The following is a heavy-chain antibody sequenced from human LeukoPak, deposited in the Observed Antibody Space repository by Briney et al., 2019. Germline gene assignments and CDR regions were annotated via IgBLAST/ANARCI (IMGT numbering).Heavy chain of an antibody. CDR3: AKDYVFRYFPY. J-gene: IGHJ4*02. Sequence: GGSLRLSCAASGFTFSSYDMSWVRQAPGKGLEWVSTISGTGGSTYYADSVKGRFTISRDNSKNTLFLQMNSLRAEDTAVYYCAKDYVFRYFPYWGQGTLVTVSS. CDR2: ISGTGGST. CDR1: GFTFSSYD. V-gene: IGHV3-23*01. D-gene: IGHD3-9*01.